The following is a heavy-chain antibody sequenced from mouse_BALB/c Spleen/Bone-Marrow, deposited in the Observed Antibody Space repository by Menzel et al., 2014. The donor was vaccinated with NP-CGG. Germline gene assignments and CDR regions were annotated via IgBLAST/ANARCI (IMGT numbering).Heavy chain of an antibody. Sequence: EVQLQESGGGLVQPGGSRKLSCAASGFTFSSFAMHWVRQAPEKGLEWVAYISSGSSTIYYADTVMGRFTISRDNPKNTLFLQMTSLRSEDTAMYYCARSGSSSGYFDYWGQGTTLTASS. CDR2: ISSGSSTI. V-gene: IGHV5-17*02. CDR1: GFTFSSFA. J-gene: IGHJ2*01. CDR3: ARSGSSSGYFDY. D-gene: IGHD1-1*01.